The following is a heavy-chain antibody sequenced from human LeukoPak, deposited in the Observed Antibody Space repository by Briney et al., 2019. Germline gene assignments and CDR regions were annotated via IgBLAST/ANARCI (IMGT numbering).Heavy chain of an antibody. V-gene: IGHV1-8*01. Sequence: ASVKVSCKASGYTFTNNDINWVRQAPGQGIEWMDWVSPDSGDTGYAPNFRGRVTMTTDTSINTAYMELTSLTSEDTAIHYCTRGRAAGDWGQGTLVTVSS. J-gene: IGHJ4*02. CDR3: TRGRAAGD. D-gene: IGHD6-19*01. CDR1: GYTFTNND. CDR2: VSPDSGDT.